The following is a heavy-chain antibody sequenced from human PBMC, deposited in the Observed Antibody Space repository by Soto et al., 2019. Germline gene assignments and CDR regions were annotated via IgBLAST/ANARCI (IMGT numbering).Heavy chain of an antibody. Sequence: SVKVSCKASGGTFSSYAISWVRQAPGQGLEWMGGIIPIFGTANYAQKFQGRVTITADESTSTAYMELSSLRSEDTAVYYCARVGGWYNKNYYYYYGMDVWGQGTTVTVSS. CDR1: GGTFSSYA. V-gene: IGHV1-69*13. CDR2: IIPIFGTA. D-gene: IGHD6-19*01. CDR3: ARVGGWYNKNYYYYYGMDV. J-gene: IGHJ6*02.